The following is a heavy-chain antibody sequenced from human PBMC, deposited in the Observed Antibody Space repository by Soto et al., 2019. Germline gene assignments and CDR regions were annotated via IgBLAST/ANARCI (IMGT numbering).Heavy chain of an antibody. CDR2: IWYDGSNK. CDR1: GFTFSSYG. Sequence: QVQLVESGGGVVQPGRSLRLSCAASGFTFSSYGMHWVRQAPGKGLEWVAVIWYDGSNKYYADSVKGRFTISRDNSKNTLYLQMNSLRAEDTAVYYCARDRGYSYGNYYYYGMDVWGQGTTVTVSS. D-gene: IGHD5-18*01. J-gene: IGHJ6*02. V-gene: IGHV3-33*01. CDR3: ARDRGYSYGNYYYYGMDV.